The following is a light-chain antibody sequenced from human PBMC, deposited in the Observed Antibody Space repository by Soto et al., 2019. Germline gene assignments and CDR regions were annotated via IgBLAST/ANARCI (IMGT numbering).Light chain of an antibody. CDR3: QQYNNRPPDT. CDR2: GAS. V-gene: IGKV3-15*01. Sequence: EKVMTQSPATLSVSPGERATLSCRASQSVNSNLAWYQQKPGQAPRLLIYGASTRVAGIPARFSGSGSGTEFSLTISSLQSEDFAVYYCQQYNNRPPDTFGQGTKLEIK. CDR1: QSVNSN. J-gene: IGKJ2*01.